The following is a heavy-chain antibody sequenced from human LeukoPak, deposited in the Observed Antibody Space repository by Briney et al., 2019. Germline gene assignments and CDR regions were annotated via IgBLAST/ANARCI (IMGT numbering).Heavy chain of an antibody. D-gene: IGHD1-1*01. Sequence: GGSLRLSCAASGFTFSSYSMNWVRQAPGKGLEWVSFIRSSSSYIYYADSLNGRFTISRDNAKNSLYLQMNSLRADDTAVYYCARVSVTDDPEYGMDVWGQGTTVTVSS. CDR3: ARVSVTDDPEYGMDV. J-gene: IGHJ6*02. CDR1: GFTFSSYS. V-gene: IGHV3-21*01. CDR2: IRSSSSYI.